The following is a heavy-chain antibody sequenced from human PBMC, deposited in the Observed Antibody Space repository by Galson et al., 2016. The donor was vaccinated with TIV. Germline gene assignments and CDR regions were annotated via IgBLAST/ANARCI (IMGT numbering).Heavy chain of an antibody. J-gene: IGHJ4*02. D-gene: IGHD2-2*01. V-gene: IGHV1-8*01. CDR3: AQLVRKCGMTRCYGDHVDY. CDR2: MNPNSGNT. Sequence: SVKVSCKASGHTFTSYDMNWVRQAPGQGLEWMGRMNPNSGNTGYTQKFQGRVTMTRDTSVSTAYMELTNLRSEDTAVYFCAQLVRKCGMTRCYGDHVDYWGQGTLVTVSS. CDR1: GHTFTSYD.